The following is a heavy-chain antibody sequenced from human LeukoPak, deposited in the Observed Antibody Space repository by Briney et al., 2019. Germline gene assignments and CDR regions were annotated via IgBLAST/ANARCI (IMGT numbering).Heavy chain of an antibody. D-gene: IGHD1-14*01. V-gene: IGHV3-48*03. CDR3: ARGYYYGLDV. Sequence: PGGSLILSCAASGFTFSSYEMNWVRQAPGKGLEWVSYISSSGSTIYYADSVKGRFTISRDNAENSLYLQMNSLRAEDTAVYYCARGYYYGLDVWGKGTTVIVSS. CDR1: GFTFSSYE. CDR2: ISSSGSTI. J-gene: IGHJ6*04.